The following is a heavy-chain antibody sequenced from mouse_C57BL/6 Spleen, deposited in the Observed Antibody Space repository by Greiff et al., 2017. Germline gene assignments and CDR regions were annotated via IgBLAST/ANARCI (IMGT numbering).Heavy chain of an antibody. CDR3: AGGNYLFYYYSLDY. V-gene: IGHV1-42*01. CDR2: INPSTGGT. D-gene: IGHD2-1*01. CDR1: GYSFTGYY. J-gene: IGHJ4*01. Sequence: VQLKQSGPELVKPGASVKLSCKASGYSFTGYYMNWVKQSPEKSLEWIGGINPSTGGTTYNQKFKAKATLTVDKSSSTAYMQLKSLTSEDSAVYDCAGGNYLFYYYSLDYWGQGTSVTVSS.